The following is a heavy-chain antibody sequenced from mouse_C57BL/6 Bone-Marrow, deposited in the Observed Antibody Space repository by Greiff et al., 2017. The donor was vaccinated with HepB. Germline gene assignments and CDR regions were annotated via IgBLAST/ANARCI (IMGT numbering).Heavy chain of an antibody. V-gene: IGHV1-22*01. CDR2: INPNNGGT. CDR1: GYTFTDYN. Sequence: VQLQQSGPELVKPGASVKMSCKASGYTFTDYNMHWVKQSPGKSLEWIGYINPNNGGTSYNQKFKGKATLTVNKSSSTAYMELRSLTSEDSAVYYWARSNGSRYYFDYWGQGTTLTVSS. CDR3: ARSNGSRYYFDY. D-gene: IGHD1-1*01. J-gene: IGHJ2*01.